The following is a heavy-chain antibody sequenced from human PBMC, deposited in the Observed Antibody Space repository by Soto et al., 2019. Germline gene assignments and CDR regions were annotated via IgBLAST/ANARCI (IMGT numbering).Heavy chain of an antibody. CDR2: ILSDGSAE. CDR3: ARDDDYSDNRLDY. D-gene: IGHD4-17*01. V-gene: IGHV3-33*01. J-gene: IGHJ4*02. Sequence: QVQLVESGGGVVQPGRSLKLSCEATGFSFSRHGMHWVRQAPGKGLEWLAVILSDGSAEEYAGSVQGRFTISRDNSKNVLYLEMNNLRAEDTSVYYCARDDDYSDNRLDYWGRGVLVTVSS. CDR1: GFSFSRHG.